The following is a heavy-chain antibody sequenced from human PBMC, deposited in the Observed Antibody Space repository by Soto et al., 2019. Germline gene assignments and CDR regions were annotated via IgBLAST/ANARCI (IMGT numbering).Heavy chain of an antibody. D-gene: IGHD2-15*01. J-gene: IGHJ3*02. V-gene: IGHV3-33*01. Sequence: QVQLVESGGGVVQPGRSLRLSCAASGFTFSSYGMHWVRQAPGKGLEWVAVIWYDGSNKYYADSVKGRFTISRDNSKNTLYLQMNSLRAEDTAVYYCAREFGDVVVVAATLAFDIWGQGTMVTVSS. CDR1: GFTFSSYG. CDR3: AREFGDVVVVAATLAFDI. CDR2: IWYDGSNK.